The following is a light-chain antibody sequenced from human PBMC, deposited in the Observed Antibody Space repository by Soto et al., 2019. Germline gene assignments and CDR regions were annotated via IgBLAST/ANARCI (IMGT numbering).Light chain of an antibody. CDR3: SSYVGTNTYV. Sequence: QSALTQPASVSGSPGQSITISCTGTSSDVGAYNYVSWYQQHPGKAPKLMIYDVHNRPSGVSNRFSGSKSDNTASLTISGLQSEDEADYYCSSYVGTNTYVFGTGTKLTVL. CDR1: SSDVGAYNY. J-gene: IGLJ1*01. V-gene: IGLV2-14*01. CDR2: DVH.